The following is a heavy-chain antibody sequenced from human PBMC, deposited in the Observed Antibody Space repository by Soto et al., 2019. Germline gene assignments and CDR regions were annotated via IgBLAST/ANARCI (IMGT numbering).Heavy chain of an antibody. Sequence: ASVKVSCKASGGTFSSYAISWVRQAPGQGLEWMGGIIPIFGTANYAQKFQGRVTITADESTSTAYMELSSLRSEDTAVYYCESDSSGRGWFDTWGQGTLVTVSS. CDR1: GGTFSSYA. J-gene: IGHJ5*02. CDR2: IIPIFGTA. D-gene: IGHD6-19*01. CDR3: ESDSSGRGWFDT. V-gene: IGHV1-69*13.